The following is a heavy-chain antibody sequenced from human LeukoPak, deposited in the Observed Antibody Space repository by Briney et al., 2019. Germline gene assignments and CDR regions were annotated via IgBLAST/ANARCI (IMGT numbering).Heavy chain of an antibody. CDR2: IDWDDDK. CDR3: ARSSGIAVAVPYFDY. CDR1: GFSLSTSGMC. J-gene: IGHJ4*02. V-gene: IGHV2-70*11. D-gene: IGHD6-19*01. Sequence: SGPALVKPTQTLTLTCTFSGFSLSTSGMCVSWIRQPPGKALEWLARIDWDDDKYYSTSLKTRLTISKDTSKNQVVLTMTNMDPVDTATYYCARSSGIAVAVPYFDYWGQGTLVTVSS.